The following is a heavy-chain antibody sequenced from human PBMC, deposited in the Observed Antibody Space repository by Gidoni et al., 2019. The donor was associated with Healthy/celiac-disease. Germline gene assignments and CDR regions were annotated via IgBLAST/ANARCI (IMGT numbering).Heavy chain of an antibody. D-gene: IGHD6-13*01. CDR3: ARASSSWSQNFDY. CDR2: ISSSSSYI. J-gene: IGHJ4*02. V-gene: IGHV3-21*01. Sequence: EVQLVESGGGLVKPGGSLRLSCAASGFTFSSYSMNWVRQAPGKGLEWVSSISSSSSYIYYADSVKGRFTISRDNAKNSLYLQMNSLRAEDTAVYYCARASSSWSQNFDYWGQGTLVTVSS. CDR1: GFTFSSYS.